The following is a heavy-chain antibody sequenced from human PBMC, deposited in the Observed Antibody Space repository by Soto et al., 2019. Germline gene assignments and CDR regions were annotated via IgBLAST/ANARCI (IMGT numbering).Heavy chain of an antibody. CDR3: ARDDFWLVWSWFDP. J-gene: IGHJ5*02. Sequence: PSETLSLTCSVSGDSLKNHYWAWIRHSPGKGLEWIGNIYDSGSTNYSPALKSRVSMSVDTSKNQFSLQLNSVTPEDTAVYYCARDDFWLVWSWFDPWGQGTLVTVSS. CDR1: GDSLKNHY. D-gene: IGHD6-19*01. V-gene: IGHV4-59*11. CDR2: IYDSGST.